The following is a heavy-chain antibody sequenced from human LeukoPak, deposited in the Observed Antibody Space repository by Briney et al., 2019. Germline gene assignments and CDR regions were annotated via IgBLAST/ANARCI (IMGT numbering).Heavy chain of an antibody. J-gene: IGHJ4*02. CDR3: ARSTSSNFFGSPFDY. CDR1: GYSFTSYW. V-gene: IGHV5-51*01. Sequence: GESLKISCKGSGYSFTSYWIGWVRQMPGKGLEWMGIIYPGDSDTRYSPSFQGQVTISADKSISTAYLQWSSLKASDTAMYYCARSTSSNFFGSPFDYWGQGTLVTVSS. CDR2: IYPGDSDT. D-gene: IGHD4-11*01.